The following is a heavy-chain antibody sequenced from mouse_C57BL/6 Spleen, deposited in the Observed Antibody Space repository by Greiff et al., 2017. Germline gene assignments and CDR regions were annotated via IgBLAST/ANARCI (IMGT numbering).Heavy chain of an antibody. V-gene: IGHV1-55*01. J-gene: IGHJ3*01. D-gene: IGHD2-4*01. Sequence: QVQLQQSGAELVKPGASVKMSCKASGYTFTSYWITWVKQRPGQGLEWIGDIYPGSGSTNYNEKFKSKATLTVATSYSTAYMQLSSLTSTDSAVYYCARGGWDYDTRFAYWGQGTLVTVSA. CDR2: IYPGSGST. CDR3: ARGGWDYDTRFAY. CDR1: GYTFTSYW.